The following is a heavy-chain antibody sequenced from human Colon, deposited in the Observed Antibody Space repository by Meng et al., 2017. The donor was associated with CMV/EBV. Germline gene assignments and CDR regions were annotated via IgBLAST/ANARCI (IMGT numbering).Heavy chain of an antibody. CDR2: ITSKTNTYAT. Sequence: GESLKISCEVSGLTFSASSMHWVRQASGKGLEWVGRITSKTNTYATTYAASLKGRFTISRDNSKNTLYLQMSSLRADDTAVYYCADDFWMERGYWGPGTLVTVSS. D-gene: IGHD3/OR15-3a*01. J-gene: IGHJ4*02. CDR3: ADDFWMERGY. CDR1: GLTFSASS. V-gene: IGHV3-73*01.